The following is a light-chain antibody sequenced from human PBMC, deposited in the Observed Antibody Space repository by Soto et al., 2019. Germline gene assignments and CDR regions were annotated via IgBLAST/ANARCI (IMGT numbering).Light chain of an antibody. CDR1: QSISSY. V-gene: IGKV1-39*01. CDR3: QHTYSTPYT. Sequence: DIPMTQSPSSLSASVGDRVTITCRASQSISSYLNWYQQKPGQAPKLLIYAASILQIGVPSRFSGSGSGTDFTLTISSLQPEDFATYYCQHTYSTPYTFGQGTKLEIK. J-gene: IGKJ2*01. CDR2: AAS.